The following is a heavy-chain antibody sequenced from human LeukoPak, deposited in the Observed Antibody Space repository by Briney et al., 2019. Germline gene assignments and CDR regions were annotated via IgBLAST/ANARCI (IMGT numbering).Heavy chain of an antibody. CDR2: IYPGDSDT. V-gene: IGHV5-51*01. CDR1: GSRFTSYW. D-gene: IGHD5-18*01. CDR3: ARHGYSYGYSYYYYGMDV. J-gene: IGHJ6*02. Sequence: KSGESLKIYCKGSGSRFTSYWIGWVRQLPGKGLDWMGIIYPGDSDTRYSPSFQGQVTISADKSISTAYLQWSSLKASDTAMYYCARHGYSYGYSYYYYGMDVWGQGTTVTVSS.